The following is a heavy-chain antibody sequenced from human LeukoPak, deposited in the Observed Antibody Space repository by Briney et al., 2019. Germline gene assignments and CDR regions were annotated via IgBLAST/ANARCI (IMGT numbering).Heavy chain of an antibody. CDR1: GFTFPRHY. D-gene: IGHD3-10*01. J-gene: IGHJ4*02. CDR2: LNGNSGAT. CDR3: ARDFCWGVDY. Sequence: ASVKPSSQASGFTFPRHYMHWVRQAPGPGLEWMGWLNGNSGATNYARNFQDRVTLTRDTSISTVYMELSRLRFDDTAVYYCARDFCWGVDYWGQGTLVTVSS. V-gene: IGHV1-2*02.